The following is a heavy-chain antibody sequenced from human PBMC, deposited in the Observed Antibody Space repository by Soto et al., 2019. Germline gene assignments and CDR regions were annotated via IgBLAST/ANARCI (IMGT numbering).Heavy chain of an antibody. CDR2: IYTSGST. J-gene: IGHJ3*02. Sequence: SETLSLTCTVSGGSISSYYWSWIRQPAGKGLEWIGRIYTSGSTNYNPSLKSRVLMSVDTSKNQFSLKLNSVTAADTAVYYCAREYSSSSGRTLDIWGQGTMVT. D-gene: IGHD6-6*01. V-gene: IGHV4-4*07. CDR1: GGSISSYY. CDR3: AREYSSSSGRTLDI.